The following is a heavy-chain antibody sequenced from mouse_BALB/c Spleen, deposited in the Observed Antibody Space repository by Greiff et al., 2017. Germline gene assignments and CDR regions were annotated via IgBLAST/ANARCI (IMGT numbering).Heavy chain of an antibody. V-gene: IGHV14-3*02. J-gene: IGHJ1*01. CDR1: GFNIKDTY. Sequence: EVKLQQSGAELVKPGASVKLSCTASGFNIKDTYMHWVKQRPEQGLEWIGRIDPANGNTKYDPKFQGKATITADTSSNTAYLQLSSRTSEDTAVYYCAREDFSYWYFDVWGAGTTVTVSS. CDR2: IDPANGNT. CDR3: AREDFSYWYFDV.